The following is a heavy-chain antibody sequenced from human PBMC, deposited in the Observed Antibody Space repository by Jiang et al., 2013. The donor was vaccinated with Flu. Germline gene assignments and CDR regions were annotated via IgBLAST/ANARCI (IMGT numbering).Heavy chain of an antibody. V-gene: IGHV3-33*01. CDR1: GFTFSSYG. D-gene: IGHD6-13*01. CDR2: IWYDGSNK. J-gene: IGHJ5*02. CDR3: ARDSRAAAGTWFDP. Sequence: GGVVQPGRSLRLSCAASGFTFSSYGMHWVRQAPGKGLEWVAVIWYDGSNKYYADSVKGRFTISRDNSKNTLYLQMNSLRAEDTAVYYCARDSRAAAGTWFDPWGQGTLVTVSS.